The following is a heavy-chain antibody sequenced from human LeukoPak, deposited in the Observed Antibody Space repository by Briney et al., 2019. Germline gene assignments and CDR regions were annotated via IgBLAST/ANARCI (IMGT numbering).Heavy chain of an antibody. J-gene: IGHJ3*02. Sequence: GASVNVSCKASGYTFTSYYMHWVRQAPGQGLEWMGIINPSGGSTSYAQKFQGRVTMTRDTSTSTVYMELSSLRSEDTAVYYCARDDCSSTSCSDAFDIWGQGTMVTVSS. D-gene: IGHD2-2*01. CDR1: GYTFTSYY. CDR2: INPSGGST. V-gene: IGHV1-46*01. CDR3: ARDDCSSTSCSDAFDI.